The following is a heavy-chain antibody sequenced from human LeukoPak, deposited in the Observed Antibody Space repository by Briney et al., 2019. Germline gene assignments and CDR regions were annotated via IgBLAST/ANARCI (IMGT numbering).Heavy chain of an antibody. J-gene: IGHJ4*02. V-gene: IGHV4-59*01. CDR3: ARGLFYDYGGNSRAGYFDY. CDR1: GGSISGYY. Sequence: TSETLSLTCNVSGGSISGYYWSWLRQPPGKGLEWIGFIYYSGSTNYNPSLKSRVTISVDTSKNELSLKMTSVTAADTAVYYCARGLFYDYGGNSRAGYFDYWGQGTLVTVSS. D-gene: IGHD4-23*01. CDR2: IYYSGST.